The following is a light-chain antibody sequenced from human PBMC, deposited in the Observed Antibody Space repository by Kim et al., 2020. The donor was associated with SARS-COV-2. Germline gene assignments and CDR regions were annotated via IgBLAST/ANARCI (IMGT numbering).Light chain of an antibody. V-gene: IGLV3-1*01. CDR3: QAWDSFTAVV. CDR1: KLGDKY. J-gene: IGLJ2*01. CDR2: QDN. Sequence: SYELTQPPSVSVSPGQTASITCSGDKLGDKYACWYQQKPGQSPVLVIYQDNKRPSGIPERFSGSNSGNTATLTISGTQAMDEADYYCQAWDSFTAVVFGGGTQLTVL.